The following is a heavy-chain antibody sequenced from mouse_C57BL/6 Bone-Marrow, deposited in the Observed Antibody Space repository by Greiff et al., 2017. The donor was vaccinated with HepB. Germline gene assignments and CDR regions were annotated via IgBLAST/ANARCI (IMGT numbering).Heavy chain of an antibody. V-gene: IGHV10-1*01. D-gene: IGHD2-1*01. CDR3: VRRGNSGMGY. Sequence: EVKLVESGGGLVQPKGSLKLSCAASGFSFNTYAMNWVRQAPGKGLEWIARIRSKSNNYATYYADSVKDRFTISRDDSESMLYLQMNNLKTEDTAMYYCVRRGNSGMGYWGQGTSVTVSS. J-gene: IGHJ4*01. CDR2: IRSKSNNYAT. CDR1: GFSFNTYA.